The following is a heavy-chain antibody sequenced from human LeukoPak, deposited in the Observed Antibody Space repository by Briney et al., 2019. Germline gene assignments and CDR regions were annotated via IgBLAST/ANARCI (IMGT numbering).Heavy chain of an antibody. CDR1: GGSFSGYY. CDR2: INHSGST. V-gene: IGHV4-34*01. CDR3: ARGGGYQLPYYYYYGMDV. D-gene: IGHD2-2*01. J-gene: IGHJ6*02. Sequence: SETLSLTCAVYGGSFSGYYWSWIRQPPGKGLEWIGEINHSGSTNYNPSLKSRVTISVDTSKNQFSLKLSSVTAADTAVYYCARGGGYQLPYYYYYGMDVWGQGTTVTVSS.